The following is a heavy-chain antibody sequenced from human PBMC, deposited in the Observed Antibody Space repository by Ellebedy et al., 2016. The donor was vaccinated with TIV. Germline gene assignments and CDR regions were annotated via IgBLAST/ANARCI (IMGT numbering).Heavy chain of an antibody. CDR1: GFIFNRAW. J-gene: IGHJ4*02. CDR2: IFSKNEGGTT. Sequence: PGGSLRLSCAASGFIFNRAWMTWVRQAPGKGLEWVGRIFSKNEGGTTAYAAHVKGRFTISRDDSKNMLYLQMNSLKTDDTAVYYCVTQDRESLDWGPGTLVTVSS. CDR3: VTQDRESLD. D-gene: IGHD2/OR15-2a*01. V-gene: IGHV3-15*01.